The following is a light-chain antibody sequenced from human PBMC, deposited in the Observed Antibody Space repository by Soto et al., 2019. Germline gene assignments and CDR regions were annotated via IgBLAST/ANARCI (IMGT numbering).Light chain of an antibody. CDR3: AAWDDSLNGHVV. V-gene: IGLV1-44*01. CDR2: INN. Sequence: QSVLTQPPSASGTPGQRVTISCSGSNSNIGINTVNWYQQLPGTAPKLLIYINNQRPSGVPDRFSASKSGTSASLAISGLQSEDEADYYCAAWDDSLNGHVVFGGGTKLTVL. CDR1: NSNIGINT. J-gene: IGLJ2*01.